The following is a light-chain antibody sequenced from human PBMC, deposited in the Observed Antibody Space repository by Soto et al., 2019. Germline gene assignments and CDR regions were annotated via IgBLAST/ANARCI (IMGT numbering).Light chain of an antibody. Sequence: DIQMTQSPSTLSASVGDRVTITCRASQSLTDWLAWYQQKPGQAPKLLIYDASTLESGVPSRFSGSGSGTEFTLTISSLQPDDFATYYCQQYNSYSWTFGQGTKVDIK. CDR2: DAS. CDR1: QSLTDW. CDR3: QQYNSYSWT. J-gene: IGKJ1*01. V-gene: IGKV1-5*01.